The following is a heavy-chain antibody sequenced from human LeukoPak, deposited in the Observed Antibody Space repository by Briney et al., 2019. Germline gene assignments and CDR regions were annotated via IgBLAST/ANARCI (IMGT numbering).Heavy chain of an antibody. CDR2: INHSGST. J-gene: IGHJ4*02. D-gene: IGHD3-10*01. CDR3: AVRGGYFFDY. V-gene: IGHV4-34*01. CDR1: GGSFSGYY. Sequence: SETLSLTCAVYGGSFSGYYWSWIRQPPGKGLEWIGEINHSGSTNYNPSLKSRVTISVDTSKNQFSLKLSSVTAAGTAVYYCAVRGGYFFDYWGQGTLVTVSS.